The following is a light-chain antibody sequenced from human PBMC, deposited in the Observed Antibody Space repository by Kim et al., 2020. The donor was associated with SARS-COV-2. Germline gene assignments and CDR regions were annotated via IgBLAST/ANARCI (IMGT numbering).Light chain of an antibody. CDR3: NSRDSSGNHHVV. CDR1: SLRSYY. V-gene: IGLV3-19*01. CDR2: GKN. J-gene: IGLJ2*01. Sequence: SSELTQDPAVSVALGQTVRITCQGDSLRSYYASWYQQKPGQAPVLVIYGKNNRPSGIPDRFSVSSSGNTASLTITGAQAEDEADYYCNSRDSSGNHHVVF.